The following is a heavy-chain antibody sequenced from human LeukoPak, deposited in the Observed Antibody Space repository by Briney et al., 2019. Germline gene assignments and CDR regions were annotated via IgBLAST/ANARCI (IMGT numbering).Heavy chain of an antibody. J-gene: IGHJ4*02. D-gene: IGHD6-13*01. CDR2: ISWNSGRR. Sequence: LSLTCTVSGGSINGFYWSWIRQPPGKGLEWVSGISWNSGRRGYADSVKGRFTISRDNAKNSLYLQMNSLRAEDTALYYCAKDYSSSWYYFDYWGQGTLVTVSS. CDR1: GGSINGFY. V-gene: IGHV3-9*01. CDR3: AKDYSSSWYYFDY.